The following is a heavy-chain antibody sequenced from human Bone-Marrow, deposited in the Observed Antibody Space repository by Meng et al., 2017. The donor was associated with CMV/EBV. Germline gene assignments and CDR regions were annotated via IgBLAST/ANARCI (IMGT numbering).Heavy chain of an antibody. CDR2: IIPMFGTT. D-gene: IGHD1-1*01. J-gene: IGHJ5*02. CDR3: ARVRVTATTQYKENWFDP. Sequence: SVKVSCKASGDTFSNYAFSWVRQAPGQGLEWMGGIIPMFGTTNDAQKFQGGVTIRTDESTTTAYMELSSLRSNDTAVYYCARVRVTATTQYKENWFDPWGQGTLVTVSS. V-gene: IGHV1-69*05. CDR1: GDTFSNYA.